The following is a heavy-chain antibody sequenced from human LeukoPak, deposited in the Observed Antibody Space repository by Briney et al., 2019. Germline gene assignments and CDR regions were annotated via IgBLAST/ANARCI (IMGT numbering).Heavy chain of an antibody. CDR3: VRDAYDILTAPYFDY. CDR2: INSDGSTT. Sequence: GGSLRLSCAASGFTFRSYWMHWVRQAPGKGLLWVSRINSDGSTTSYADPVKGRFTISRDNAKNTLYLQMDSLRAEDTAVYYCVRDAYDILTAPYFDYWGQGTLVTVSS. D-gene: IGHD3-9*01. CDR1: GFTFRSYW. V-gene: IGHV3-74*01. J-gene: IGHJ4*02.